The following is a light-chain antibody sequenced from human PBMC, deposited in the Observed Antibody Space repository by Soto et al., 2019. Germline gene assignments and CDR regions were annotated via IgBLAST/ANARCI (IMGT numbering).Light chain of an antibody. CDR3: SSYTSSSIPVV. CDR2: DVS. V-gene: IGLV2-14*01. J-gene: IGLJ2*01. Sequence: QSALTQPASVSGSPGQSITISCTGTSSDVGGYNYVSWYQQRPGKAPKLMIYDVSNRPSGVSNRFSGSKSGNTASLTISGLQAEDEADYYCSSYTSSSIPVVFGGGTQLTVL. CDR1: SSDVGGYNY.